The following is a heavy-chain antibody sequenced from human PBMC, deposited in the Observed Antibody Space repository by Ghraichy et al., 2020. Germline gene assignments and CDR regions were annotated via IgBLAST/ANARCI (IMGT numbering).Heavy chain of an antibody. D-gene: IGHD2-2*01. CDR3: AQTPRVSVVPAANPDYFDY. J-gene: IGHJ4*02. CDR2: ISGSGGST. CDR1: GFTFSSYA. V-gene: IGHV3-23*01. Sequence: GGSLRLSCAASGFTFSSYAMSWVRQAPGKGLEWVSAISGSGGSTYYADSVKGRFTISRDNSKNTLYLQMNSLRAEDTAVYYCAQTPRVSVVPAANPDYFDYWGQGTLVTVSS.